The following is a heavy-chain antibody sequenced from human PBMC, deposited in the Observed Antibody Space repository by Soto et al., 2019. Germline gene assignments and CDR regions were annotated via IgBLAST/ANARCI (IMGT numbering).Heavy chain of an antibody. Sequence: QITLKDSGPTLMKPTQTLTLTCTFSGFSLNTRGVGVGWIRQPPGKALEWLAHIYWDDDKRYSPSLKNRLTIXTXTSXNQVVLTVTNVDPDDTATYYCAHLGITGTTSWFDPWGQGTLVTVSS. V-gene: IGHV2-5*02. J-gene: IGHJ5*02. CDR3: AHLGITGTTSWFDP. CDR2: IYWDDDK. D-gene: IGHD1-20*01. CDR1: GFSLNTRGVG.